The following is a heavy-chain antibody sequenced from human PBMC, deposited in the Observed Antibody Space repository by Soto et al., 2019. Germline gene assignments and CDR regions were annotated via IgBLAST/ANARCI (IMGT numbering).Heavy chain of an antibody. CDR2: IIPIFGTA. V-gene: IGHV1-69*13. CDR3: ARGYGSGSYTYYYYYGMDV. D-gene: IGHD3-10*01. CDR1: GGTFSSYA. J-gene: IGHJ6*02. Sequence: VASVKVSCKASGGTFSSYAISWVRQAPGQGLEWMGGIIPIFGTANYAQKFQGRVTITAGESTSTAYMELSSLRSEDTAVYYCARGYGSGSYTYYYYYGMDVWGQGTTVTVSS.